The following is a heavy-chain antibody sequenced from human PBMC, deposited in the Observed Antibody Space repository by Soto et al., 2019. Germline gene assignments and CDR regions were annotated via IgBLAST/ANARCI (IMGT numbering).Heavy chain of an antibody. CDR2: IYYSGST. J-gene: IGHJ6*01. D-gene: IGHD1-20*01. CDR1: GGSISSSSYY. CDR3: ARQITGTENYYYYGMDV. V-gene: IGHV4-39*01. Sequence: SETLSLTCTVSGGSISSSSYYWGWIRQAPGKGLEWIGSIYYSGSTYYNPSLKSRVTISVDTSKNQFSLKLSSVTAADTAVYYCARQITGTENYYYYGMDVWGQGTTVTVSS.